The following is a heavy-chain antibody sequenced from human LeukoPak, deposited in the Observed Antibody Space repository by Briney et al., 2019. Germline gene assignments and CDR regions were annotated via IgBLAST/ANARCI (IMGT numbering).Heavy chain of an antibody. CDR2: ISYDGSNK. CDR1: RFAFRNYA. J-gene: IGHJ4*02. D-gene: IGHD3-10*01. Sequence: PGGSLRLSCAASRFAFRNYAMHWVRQAPGKGLEWVAIISYDGSNKYYADSVKGRFTISRDNSKNTLYLQMNSLRAEDTAVYYCAKDLRGGRFGELMPFDYWGQGTLVTVSS. V-gene: IGHV3-30*04. CDR3: AKDLRGGRFGELMPFDY.